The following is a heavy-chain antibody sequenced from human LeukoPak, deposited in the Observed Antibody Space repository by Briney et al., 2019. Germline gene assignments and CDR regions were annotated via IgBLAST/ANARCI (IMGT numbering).Heavy chain of an antibody. Sequence: GGSLRLSCAASGFTFSGSAMHWVRQASGKGLEWVGRIRSKANSYATAYAASVKGRFTISRDDSKNTAYLQMNSLKTEDTAVYYCTTEIPNIVAPGGSFYWGQGTLVTVSS. J-gene: IGHJ4*02. V-gene: IGHV3-73*01. D-gene: IGHD5-12*01. CDR1: GFTFSGSA. CDR2: IRSKANSYAT. CDR3: TTEIPNIVAPGGSFY.